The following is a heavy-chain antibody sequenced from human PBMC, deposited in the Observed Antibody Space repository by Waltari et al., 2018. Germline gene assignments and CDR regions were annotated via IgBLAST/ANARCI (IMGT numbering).Heavy chain of an antibody. CDR2: IYHSGST. CDR3: ARELKYFDWLLRADWFDP. J-gene: IGHJ5*02. D-gene: IGHD3-9*01. CDR1: GYSISSGYY. Sequence: QVQLQESGPGLVKPSETLSLTCTVSGYSISSGYYWGWIRQPPGKGLEWIGSIYHSGSTSYNPSLKSRVTISVDTSKNQFSLKLSSVTAADTAVYYCARELKYFDWLLRADWFDPWGQGTLVTVSS. V-gene: IGHV4-38-2*02.